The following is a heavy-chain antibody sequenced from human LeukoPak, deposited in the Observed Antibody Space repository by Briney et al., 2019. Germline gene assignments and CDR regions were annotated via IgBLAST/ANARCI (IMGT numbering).Heavy chain of an antibody. V-gene: IGHV5-51*01. CDR1: GYTFTSYW. CDR2: IYAGDSDT. CDR3: AGQDIVVVATTTRAFDI. Sequence: GESLKISCKGSGYTFTSYWITWVRQMPGKGLEWMGIIYAGDSDTKYSPSFQGQVTISADKSISTAYLQWSSLKASDTAMYYCAGQDIVVVATTTRAFDIWGQGTMVTVSS. J-gene: IGHJ3*02. D-gene: IGHD2-15*01.